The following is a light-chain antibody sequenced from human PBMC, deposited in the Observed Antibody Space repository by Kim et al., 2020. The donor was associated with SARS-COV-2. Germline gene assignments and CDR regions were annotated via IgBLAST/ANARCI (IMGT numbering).Light chain of an antibody. J-gene: IGKJ1*01. CDR1: RSVSNSY. V-gene: IGKV3-20*01. Sequence: EIVLTQSPGTLALSPGESATLSCRASRSVSNSYLAWYQQKPGQALRLLIYGASSRATGIPGRFSGSGSGTDFTLTISGLEAEDFAVYYCQQYGSSPRTFGQGTKV. CDR3: QQYGSSPRT. CDR2: GAS.